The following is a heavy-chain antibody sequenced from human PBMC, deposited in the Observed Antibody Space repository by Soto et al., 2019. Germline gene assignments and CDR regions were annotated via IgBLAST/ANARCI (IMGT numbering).Heavy chain of an antibody. V-gene: IGHV3-9*01. CDR3: AKARQLLPIFFSDAFDI. D-gene: IGHD2-15*01. Sequence: PGGSLRLSCAASGFTFSGYGMHWVRQAPGKGLEWVSGISCDSSNIYYADSVKGRFTISRDNAKNSLYLQMNSLRAEDTALYYCAKARQLLPIFFSDAFDIWGQGTMVTVSS. J-gene: IGHJ3*02. CDR2: ISCDSSNI. CDR1: GFTFSGYG.